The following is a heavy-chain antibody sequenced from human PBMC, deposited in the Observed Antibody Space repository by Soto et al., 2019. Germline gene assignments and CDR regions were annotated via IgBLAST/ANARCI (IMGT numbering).Heavy chain of an antibody. J-gene: IGHJ6*02. Sequence: EVQLLESGGGLVQPGGSLRLSCAASGFTFSSYAMSWVRQAPGKGLEWVSAISGSGGSTYYADSVKGRFTISRDNSKNTLYLQMNSLRAEDTAVYYCAKRGGLLGFSTGGMDVWGQGTTVTVSS. D-gene: IGHD3-10*01. CDR2: ISGSGGST. CDR1: GFTFSSYA. CDR3: AKRGGLLGFSTGGMDV. V-gene: IGHV3-23*01.